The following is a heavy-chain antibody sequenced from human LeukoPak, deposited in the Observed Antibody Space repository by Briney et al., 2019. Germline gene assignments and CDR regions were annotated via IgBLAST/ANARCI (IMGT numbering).Heavy chain of an antibody. Sequence: SETLSLTCAVYGGSFSGYYWSWIRQPPGKGLEWIGEINHSGSTNYNPSLKSRVTISVDTSKNQFSLKLSSVTAADTAVYYCARPKYSIYYDSGTYRSYNGFDPWGQGTLVTVSS. CDR1: GGSFSGYY. CDR3: ARPKYSIYYDSGTYRSYNGFDP. V-gene: IGHV4-34*01. J-gene: IGHJ5*02. CDR2: INHSGST. D-gene: IGHD3-10*01.